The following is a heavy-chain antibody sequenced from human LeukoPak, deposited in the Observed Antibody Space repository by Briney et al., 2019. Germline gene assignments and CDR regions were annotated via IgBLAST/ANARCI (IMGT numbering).Heavy chain of an antibody. CDR1: GGSFSGYY. CDR2: INHSGST. D-gene: IGHD5-18*01. CDR3: ARHPVYSPFGY. V-gene: IGHV4-34*01. J-gene: IGHJ4*02. Sequence: SETLSLTCAVYGGSFSGYYWSWIRQPPGKGLEWIGEINHSGSTNYNPSLKSRVTISVDTSKNQFSLKLSSVTAADTAEYYCARHPVYSPFGYWGQGTLVTVSS.